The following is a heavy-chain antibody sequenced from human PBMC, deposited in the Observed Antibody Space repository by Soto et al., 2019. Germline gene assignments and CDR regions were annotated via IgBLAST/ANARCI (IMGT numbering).Heavy chain of an antibody. V-gene: IGHV3-74*01. CDR2: VDSDGRGT. CDR3: CTVFEH. CDR1: GITFTNYW. Sequence: EVQLVESGGGSVQPGGSLRLSCVASGITFTNYWMHWVRQVPGKGLVWVARVDSDGRGTSYADFVKGRFIISRDNAKNTLYLQMNSLRVEDTAMYYCCTVFEHWGQGIPVTVSS. J-gene: IGHJ4*02.